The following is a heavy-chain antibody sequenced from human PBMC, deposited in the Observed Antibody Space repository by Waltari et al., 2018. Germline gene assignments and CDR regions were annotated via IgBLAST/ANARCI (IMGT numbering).Heavy chain of an antibody. D-gene: IGHD4-17*01. V-gene: IGHV1-8*03. CDR1: GYTFTRYA. Sequence: VQLVQSGVEVKKPGASVKVPCKDSGYTFTRYAIIWVRQATGQGLEWMGWMNPNSGNTGYAQKFQGRVTITRNTSISTAYMELSSLRSEDTAVYYCARGGFGDYPNWFDPWGQGTLVTVSS. J-gene: IGHJ5*02. CDR3: ARGGFGDYPNWFDP. CDR2: MNPNSGNT.